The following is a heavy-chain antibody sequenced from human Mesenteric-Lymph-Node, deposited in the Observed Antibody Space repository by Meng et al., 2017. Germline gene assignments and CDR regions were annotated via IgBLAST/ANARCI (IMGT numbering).Heavy chain of an antibody. CDR1: GFTFSSYA. D-gene: IGHD6-13*01. J-gene: IGHJ3*02. V-gene: IGHV3-30*04. CDR2: ISYDGSNK. CDR3: ARDGAAARFGTAPFGI. Sequence: GESLKISCAASGFTFSSYAMHWVRQAPGKGLEWVAVISYDGSNKYYADSVKGRFTISRDNSKNTLYLQMNSLRAEDTAVYYCARDGAAARFGTAPFGIWGQGTRVT.